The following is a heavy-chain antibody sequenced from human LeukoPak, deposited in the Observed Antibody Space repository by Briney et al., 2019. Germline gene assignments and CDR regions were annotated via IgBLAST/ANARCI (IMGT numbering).Heavy chain of an antibody. CDR3: ARPYYYDSRIDP. CDR1: GGSISSGDYY. J-gene: IGHJ5*02. V-gene: IGHV4-30-4*01. Sequence: SETLSLTCTVSGGSISSGDYYWSWIRQPPGKGLEWIGYTYYSGSTYYNPSLKNRVSISVDTSKNQFSLSLSSVTAADTAVYYCARPYYYDSRIDPWGRGTLVTVSS. CDR2: TYYSGST. D-gene: IGHD3-22*01.